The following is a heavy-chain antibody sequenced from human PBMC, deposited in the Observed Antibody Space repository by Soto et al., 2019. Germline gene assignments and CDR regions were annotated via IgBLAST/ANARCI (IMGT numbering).Heavy chain of an antibody. D-gene: IGHD2-2*01. V-gene: IGHV3-23*01. CDR1: GFTFSNYA. CDR3: AKVKAGYCSSISCWYFDY. Sequence: GGSLRLSCAASGFTFSNYAMGWVRQAPGKGLEWVSGISARTGSTYYADSVKGRFTISRDNSKDTLYLQMNSLRAEDTAIYYCAKVKAGYCSSISCWYFDYWGQGTLVTVSS. CDR2: ISARTGST. J-gene: IGHJ4*02.